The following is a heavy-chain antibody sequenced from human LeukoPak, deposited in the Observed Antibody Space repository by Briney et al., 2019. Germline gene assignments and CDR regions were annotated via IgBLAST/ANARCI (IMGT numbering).Heavy chain of an antibody. D-gene: IGHD3-9*01. Sequence: ASVKVSCKASGGTFSSYAISWVRQAPGQGLEWMGGIIPIFGTANYAQKFQGRVTITADESTSTAYMELSSLRSEDTAVYYCARDGTLRYFDWLQTIDAFDIWGQGTMVTVSS. CDR1: GGTFSSYA. J-gene: IGHJ3*02. V-gene: IGHV1-69*13. CDR3: ARDGTLRYFDWLQTIDAFDI. CDR2: IIPIFGTA.